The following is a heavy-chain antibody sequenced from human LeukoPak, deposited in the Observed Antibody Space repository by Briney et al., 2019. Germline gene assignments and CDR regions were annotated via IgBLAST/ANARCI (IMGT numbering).Heavy chain of an antibody. CDR2: IYTSGST. V-gene: IGHV4-4*07. J-gene: IGHJ3*02. CDR1: GGSISSYY. Sequence: SETLSLTCTVSGGSISSYYWSWIRQPPGKGLEWIGRIYTSGSTNYNPSLKSRVTMSVDTSKNQFSLKLSSVTAADTAVYYCARESDYYGSGREAFDIWGQGTMVTVSS. CDR3: ARESDYYGSGREAFDI. D-gene: IGHD3-10*01.